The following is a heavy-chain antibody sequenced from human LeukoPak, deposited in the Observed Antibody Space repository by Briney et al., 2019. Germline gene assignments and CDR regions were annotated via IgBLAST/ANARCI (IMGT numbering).Heavy chain of an antibody. Sequence: GGSLRLSCAASGFTFRNHWMHWVRQTPGKGLVWVSRISSDGSSTTYADSVKGLFTISRDNAKNTLYLQMNNLRAEDTAMYYCARDQRVTGRPDIDYWGQGTLVIVSS. CDR3: ARDQRVTGRPDIDY. J-gene: IGHJ4*02. D-gene: IGHD6-6*01. CDR1: GFTFRNHW. V-gene: IGHV3-74*03. CDR2: ISSDGSST.